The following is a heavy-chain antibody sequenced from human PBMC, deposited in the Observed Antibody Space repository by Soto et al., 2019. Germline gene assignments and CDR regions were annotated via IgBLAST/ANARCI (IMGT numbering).Heavy chain of an antibody. CDR3: ARGYLNWYYDSSAWFDP. CDR1: GYTFTSYY. CDR2: INPSGGST. V-gene: IGHV1-46*01. J-gene: IGHJ5*02. Sequence: ASVKVSCKASGYTFTSYYMHWVRQAPGQGLEWMGIINPSGGSTSYAQKFQGRVTMTRDTSTSTVYMELSSLRSEDTAVYYCARGYLNWYYDSSAWFDPWGQGTLVTVSS. D-gene: IGHD3-22*01.